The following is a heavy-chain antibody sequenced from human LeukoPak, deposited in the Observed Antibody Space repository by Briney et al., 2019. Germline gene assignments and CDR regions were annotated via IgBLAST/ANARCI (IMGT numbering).Heavy chain of an antibody. J-gene: IGHJ3*02. CDR1: GFTFSSYS. CDR2: ISSSSSYI. CDR3: ARDYLGATAFDI. D-gene: IGHD1-26*01. Sequence: GGSLRLSCAASGFTFSSYSMNWVRQAPGKGLEWASSISSSSSYIYYADSVKGRFTISRDNAKNSLYLQMNSLRAEDTAVYYCARDYLGATAFDIWGQGTMVTVSS. V-gene: IGHV3-21*01.